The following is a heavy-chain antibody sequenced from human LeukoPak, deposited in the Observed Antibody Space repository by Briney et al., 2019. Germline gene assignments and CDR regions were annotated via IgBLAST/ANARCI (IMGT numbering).Heavy chain of an antibody. CDR3: VIERAGAFEN. CDR1: GFTFSNYW. D-gene: IGHD6-19*01. Sequence: GGSLRLSCAASGFTFSNYWMHWVRQAPGKGLVWVSRINSDGINTSYADSVKGRFTISRDNAKNTLNLQMNSLRAEDTAIYYCVIERAGAFENWGQGTLVTVSS. V-gene: IGHV3-74*01. J-gene: IGHJ4*02. CDR2: INSDGINT.